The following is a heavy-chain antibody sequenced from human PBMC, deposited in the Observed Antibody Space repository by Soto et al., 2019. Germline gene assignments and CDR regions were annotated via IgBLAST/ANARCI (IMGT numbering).Heavy chain of an antibody. CDR1: GGTLSDHG. CDR2: TIPVFNTA. CDR3: ARGVYGSGNYYTGPSAFDI. V-gene: IGHV1-69*01. D-gene: IGHD3-10*01. J-gene: IGHJ3*02. Sequence: QVQLEQSGAEVKKPGSSVKISCKASGGTLSDHGVSWLRQAPGQGLEWVGGTIPVFNTAKYAPKFQGRVRIAADQSTNIAYLELGSLRSDDTAFYYCARGVYGSGNYYTGPSAFDIWGQGTLVIVSS.